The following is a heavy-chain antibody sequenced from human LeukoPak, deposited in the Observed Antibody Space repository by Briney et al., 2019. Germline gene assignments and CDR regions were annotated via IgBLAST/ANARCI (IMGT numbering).Heavy chain of an antibody. V-gene: IGHV3-74*01. CDR1: GFTFSSHW. Sequence: GGSLRLSCADSGFTFSSHWMHWVPQAPGKGLVWVSRIKYDASSTSYADSVKGRFTISRDNAKNTLYLQMNSLRAEDTAVYYCARGATYAYYQDYWGQGTLVTVSS. D-gene: IGHD1-26*01. CDR2: IKYDASST. J-gene: IGHJ4*02. CDR3: ARGATYAYYQDY.